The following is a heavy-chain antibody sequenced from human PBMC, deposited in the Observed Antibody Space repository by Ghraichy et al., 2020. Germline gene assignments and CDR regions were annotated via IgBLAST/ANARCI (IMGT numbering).Heavy chain of an antibody. CDR1: GGSFSGYY. D-gene: IGHD4-17*01. V-gene: IGHV4-34*01. Sequence: SETLSLTCAVYGGSFSGYYWSWIRQPPGKGLEWIGEIGHSGSTNYNPSLESRVTISLDTSKNQFSLRLSSVTAADTAVYYCARETTTFDYWGQGTLVTVSS. CDR2: IGHSGST. J-gene: IGHJ4*02. CDR3: ARETTTFDY.